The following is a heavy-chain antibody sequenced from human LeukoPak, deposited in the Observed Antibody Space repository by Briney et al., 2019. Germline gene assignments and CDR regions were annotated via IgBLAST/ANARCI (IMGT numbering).Heavy chain of an antibody. CDR1: GDSISIGGYY. D-gene: IGHD3-22*01. CDR2: IYYSGST. V-gene: IGHV4-30-2*01. J-gene: IGHJ4*02. Sequence: PSETLSLTCTVSGDSISIGGYYWTWIRQPPGKGPEWIGYIYYSGSTYYNPSLKSRATILIDRSKNQFSLRVSSVTAADTAVYYCAASLWLLPYYFDYWGQGTLVTVSS. CDR3: AASLWLLPYYFDY.